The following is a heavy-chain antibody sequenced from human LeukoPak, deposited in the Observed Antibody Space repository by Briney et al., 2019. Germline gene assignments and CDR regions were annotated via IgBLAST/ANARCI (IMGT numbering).Heavy chain of an antibody. V-gene: IGHV1-2*02. D-gene: IGHD1-26*01. Sequence: GASVKVSCKASGYTFTSYYMHWVRQAPGQGLEWMGWINPNSGGTNYAQKFQGRVTMTRDTSISTAYMELSRLRSDDTAVYYCARSSSGSYEYYFDYWGQGTLVTVSS. CDR3: ARSSSGSYEYYFDY. CDR1: GYTFTSYY. J-gene: IGHJ4*02. CDR2: INPNSGGT.